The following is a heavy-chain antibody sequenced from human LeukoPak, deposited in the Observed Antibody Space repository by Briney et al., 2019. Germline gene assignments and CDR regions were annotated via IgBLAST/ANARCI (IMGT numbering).Heavy chain of an antibody. Sequence: SETLSLTCAVSGGFISSSNWWSWVRHPPGKGLEWIGEIYHSGSTNYNPSLKSRVTISVDKSKNQFSLKLSSVTAADTAVYYCARGGVTMVRVPQPYYYGMDVWGKGTTVTVSS. V-gene: IGHV4-4*02. D-gene: IGHD3-10*01. CDR3: ARGGVTMVRVPQPYYYGMDV. J-gene: IGHJ6*04. CDR1: GGFISSSNW. CDR2: IYHSGST.